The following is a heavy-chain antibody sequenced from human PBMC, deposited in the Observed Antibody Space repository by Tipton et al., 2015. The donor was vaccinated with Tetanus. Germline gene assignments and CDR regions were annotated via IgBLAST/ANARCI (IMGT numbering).Heavy chain of an antibody. CDR2: ITPLFNTA. J-gene: IGHJ4*02. CDR3: AREGMRLAANPFDY. D-gene: IGHD3-9*01. Sequence: QSGPEVKKPGSSVKVSCKTSGGTFSNYAISWVRQAPGQGLEWMGGITPLFNTANYAQKFQGRVTISADESSRTAYMELSSLRSEDTALYYCAREGMRLAANPFDYWGQGTLVTVSS. CDR1: GGTFSNYA. V-gene: IGHV1-69*01.